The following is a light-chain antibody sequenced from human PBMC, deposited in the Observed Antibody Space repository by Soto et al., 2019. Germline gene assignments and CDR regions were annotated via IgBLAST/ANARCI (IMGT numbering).Light chain of an antibody. CDR1: QSFRGL. CDR3: QQYNNWPPYT. Sequence: EVVLTQSPVTLSLSPGERATLSCRASQSFRGLLAWYQQKPGQAPRLLIYDASTRATGIPARFSGSGSGTEFTLTISSLQSEDFAVYYCQQYNNWPPYTFGQGTKVDIK. V-gene: IGKV3-15*01. J-gene: IGKJ2*01. CDR2: DAS.